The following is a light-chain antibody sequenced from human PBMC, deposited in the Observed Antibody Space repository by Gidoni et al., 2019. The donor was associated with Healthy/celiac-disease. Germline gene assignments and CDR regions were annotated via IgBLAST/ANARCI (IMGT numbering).Light chain of an antibody. V-gene: IGKV1-9*01. CDR2: AAS. J-gene: IGKJ3*01. CDR1: QGISSY. Sequence: DIELTQSPSFLSASVGDRVTITCRASQGISSYLAWYQQKPGKAPKLLIYAASTLQGGVPSRFSGSVSGTEFTLTISSLQPEDFATYSCQQLSSSPLTFGPGTKVDIK. CDR3: QQLSSSPLT.